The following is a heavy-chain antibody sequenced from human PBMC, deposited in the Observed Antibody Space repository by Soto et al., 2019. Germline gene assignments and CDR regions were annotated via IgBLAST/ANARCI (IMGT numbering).Heavy chain of an antibody. J-gene: IGHJ4*02. CDR1: GGSISSYS. Sequence: SETLSLTCTLSGGSISSYSWNWIRQPPGKGLEWIGYIYYSGSTNYNPSLKSRVTISVVTSKNQFSLKLSSVTAADTAVYYCARQSTGYCSSTSCPFDYWGLGTVVTVS. D-gene: IGHD2-2*01. V-gene: IGHV4-59*08. CDR3: ARQSTGYCSSTSCPFDY. CDR2: IYYSGST.